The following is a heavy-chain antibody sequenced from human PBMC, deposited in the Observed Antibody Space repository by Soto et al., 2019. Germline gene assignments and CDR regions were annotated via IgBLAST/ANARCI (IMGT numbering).Heavy chain of an antibody. CDR3: ASLYDSKEYYFDY. D-gene: IGHD3-3*01. CDR1: GGSISSGGYY. J-gene: IGHJ4*02. V-gene: IGHV4-31*03. CDR2: IYYSGST. Sequence: SETLSLTCTVSGGSISSGGYYWSWIRQHPGKGLEWIGYIYYSGSTYYNPSLKSRVTISVDTSKNQFSLKLSSVTAADTAVYYCASLYDSKEYYFDYWGQGTLVTVSS.